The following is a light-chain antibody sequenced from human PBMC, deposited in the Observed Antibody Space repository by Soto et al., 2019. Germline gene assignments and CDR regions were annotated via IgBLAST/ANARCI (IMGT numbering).Light chain of an antibody. CDR1: SSNIGAGYD. V-gene: IGLV1-40*01. CDR2: ANS. J-gene: IGLJ1*01. Sequence: QSGLTQPPSVSGAAGQRVTISCSGSSSNIGAGYDVHWYRQLPGTAPKLIIYANSDRPSGVPDRFSGSKSGTSASLAITGLQAEDEADYYCQSYDSSLIVSKVFGTGTKVTVL. CDR3: QSYDSSLIVSKV.